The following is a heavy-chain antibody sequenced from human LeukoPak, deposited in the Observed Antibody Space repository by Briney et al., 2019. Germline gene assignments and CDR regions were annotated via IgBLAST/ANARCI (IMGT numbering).Heavy chain of an antibody. D-gene: IGHD2-2*01. CDR1: GFTVSSNY. V-gene: IGHV3-53*01. CDR3: ASRHYCRSPSCSTGAFDI. CDR2: IYSGGST. J-gene: IGHJ3*02. Sequence: GGSLRLSCAASGFTVSSNYMSWVRQAPGKGLEWVSVIYSGGSTYYADSVKGRFTISRDNAKNTLYLQMNSLRAEDTAVHHCASRHYCRSPSCSTGAFDIWGQGTMVTVSP.